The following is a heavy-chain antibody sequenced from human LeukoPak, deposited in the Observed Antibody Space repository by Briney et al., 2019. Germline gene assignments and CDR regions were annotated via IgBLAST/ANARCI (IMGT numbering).Heavy chain of an antibody. Sequence: GGSLRLSCAASGFTFSDYALGWVRQAPGRGLEWVATLSGSGAGTYYSDSVQGRFTISRDNSKRTLFLQMNSLRAEDTAFYYCAKTELGVDTFFDYWGQGTLVTVSS. J-gene: IGHJ4*02. CDR2: LSGSGAGT. V-gene: IGHV3-23*01. CDR3: AKTELGVDTFFDY. D-gene: IGHD3-3*01. CDR1: GFTFSDYA.